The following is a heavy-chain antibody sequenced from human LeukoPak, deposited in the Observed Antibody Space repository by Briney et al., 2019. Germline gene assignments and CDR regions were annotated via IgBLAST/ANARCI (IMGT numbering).Heavy chain of an antibody. CDR1: EFTFSPYW. J-gene: IGHJ4*02. CDR2: INKDGSEK. V-gene: IGHV3-7*05. CDR3: VGSYD. D-gene: IGHD2-21*01. Sequence: GGSLRLSCVASEFTFSPYWMNWVRQAPGKGLEWVANINKDGSEKYYLDSVKGRFTISRDNAKNSLDLQMNSLRAEDTAVYYCVGSYDWGQGTLVTVSS.